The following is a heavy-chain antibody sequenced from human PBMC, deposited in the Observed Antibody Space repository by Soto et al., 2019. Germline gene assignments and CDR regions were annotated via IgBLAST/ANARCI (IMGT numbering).Heavy chain of an antibody. V-gene: IGHV3-48*01. D-gene: IGHD2-2*01. CDR1: GFTFSSYS. J-gene: IGHJ4*02. CDR3: ARGWSCTSCHQFDY. Sequence: PGGSLRLSCAASGFTFSSYSMSWVRRAPGKGLEWVAYISSSASTVYYAGSVKGRFTISRDNAKNSLYLQMDSLRAEDTAVYYCARGWSCTSCHQFDYWGQGTLVTAPQ. CDR2: ISSSASTV.